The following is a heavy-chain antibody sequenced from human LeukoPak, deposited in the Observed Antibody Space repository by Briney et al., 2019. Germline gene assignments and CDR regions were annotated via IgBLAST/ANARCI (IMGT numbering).Heavy chain of an antibody. J-gene: IGHJ4*02. Sequence: GGSLRLSCTASGFTFGDYAMSWVRQAPGKGLEWVGFIRSKAYGGTTEYAASVKGRFTISRDDSKSIAYLQMNSLKTEDTAVYYCTRRADFWSGYYSNLHFDYWGQGTLVTVSS. V-gene: IGHV3-49*04. CDR2: IRSKAYGGTT. D-gene: IGHD3-3*01. CDR3: TRRADFWSGYYSNLHFDY. CDR1: GFTFGDYA.